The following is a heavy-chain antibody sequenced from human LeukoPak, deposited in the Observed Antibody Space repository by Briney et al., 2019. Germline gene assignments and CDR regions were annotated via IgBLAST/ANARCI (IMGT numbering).Heavy chain of an antibody. Sequence: PSQTLSLTCTVSGGSISSGSYYWSWIRQPAGKGLEWIGRIYTSGSTNYNPSLKSRVTISVDTSKNQFSLKLSSVTAADTAVYYCARDDTMIVYNYWGQGTLVTVSS. CDR3: ARDDTMIVYNY. CDR1: GGSISSGSYY. D-gene: IGHD3-22*01. CDR2: IYTSGST. J-gene: IGHJ4*02. V-gene: IGHV4-61*02.